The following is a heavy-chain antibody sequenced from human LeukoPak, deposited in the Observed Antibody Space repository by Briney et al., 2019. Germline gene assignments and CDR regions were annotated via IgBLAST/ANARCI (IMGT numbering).Heavy chain of an antibody. Sequence: PGGSLRLSCAASGFIFSNYGMNWVRQAPGKGLEWVSVIYKDGKIYYIDSVKGRFTISRDTSKNTLYLQMNSLRVEDTAVYYCARRRYNWNAIDYWGQGTLVTVSS. CDR2: IYKDGKI. J-gene: IGHJ4*02. D-gene: IGHD1-20*01. CDR3: ARRRYNWNAIDY. V-gene: IGHV3-53*01. CDR1: GFIFSNYG.